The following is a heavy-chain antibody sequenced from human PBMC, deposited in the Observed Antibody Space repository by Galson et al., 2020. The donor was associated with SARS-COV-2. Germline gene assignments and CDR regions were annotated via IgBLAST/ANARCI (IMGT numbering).Heavy chain of an antibody. Sequence: KIGESLKISCKGSGYSFTSYWIGWVRQMPGKGLEWVGIIYPGDSDTRYSPSFQGQVTISADKSISTAYLQWSSLKASDTAMYYCARQEEDYVWGSPLTWGQGTLVTVSS. J-gene: IGHJ4*02. V-gene: IGHV5-51*01. CDR1: GYSFTSYW. CDR2: IYPGDSDT. CDR3: ARQEEDYVWGSPLT. D-gene: IGHD3-16*01.